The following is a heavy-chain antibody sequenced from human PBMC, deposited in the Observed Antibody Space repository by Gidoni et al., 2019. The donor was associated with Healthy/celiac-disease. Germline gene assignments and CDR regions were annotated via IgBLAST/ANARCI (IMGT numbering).Heavy chain of an antibody. V-gene: IGHV3-30*18. CDR3: AKGGSVIAARPPGYFLYYYGMDV. J-gene: IGHJ6*02. CDR2: ISYDGSNT. CDR1: GCTFSSYG. D-gene: IGHD6-6*01. Sequence: QVQLVESGGGGVQPGRSLRLSCEASGCTFSSYGMQWVRAAPGKGLEVFAVISYDGSNTSYADSLKRRFTISRDNSKNSLYLQMHSLRAEDTAVYYCAKGGSVIAARPPGYFLYYYGMDVWGQGTTVTVSS.